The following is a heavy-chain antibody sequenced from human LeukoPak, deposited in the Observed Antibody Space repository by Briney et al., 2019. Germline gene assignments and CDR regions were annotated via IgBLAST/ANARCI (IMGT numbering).Heavy chain of an antibody. Sequence: SETLSLTCTVSGGSVSSTSYYWGWIRQPPGKGLEWIGSINYSGSTYYNPSLKSRVTISVDTPKNQFSLKLTALTDADTAVYYCARGLGRSFGKYNFDSWGQGTLVTVSS. CDR2: INYSGST. J-gene: IGHJ4*02. CDR3: ARGLGRSFGKYNFDS. D-gene: IGHD1-26*01. CDR1: GGSVSSTSYY. V-gene: IGHV4-39*01.